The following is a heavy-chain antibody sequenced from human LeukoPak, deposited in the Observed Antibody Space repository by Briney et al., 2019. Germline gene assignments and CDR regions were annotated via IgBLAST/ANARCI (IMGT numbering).Heavy chain of an antibody. CDR3: SRAAMVRGVDYFDY. D-gene: IGHD3-10*01. CDR1: GFTFSSYS. V-gene: IGHV3-23*01. Sequence: GGSLRLSCAASGFTFSSYSMAWVRQAPGKGLEWVSIISGSGDSTYFADSVKGRFTISRDNSKNTLFLQMNSLRAEDTAVYYCSRAAMVRGVDYFDYWGRGAMVTVSS. J-gene: IGHJ4*02. CDR2: ISGSGDST.